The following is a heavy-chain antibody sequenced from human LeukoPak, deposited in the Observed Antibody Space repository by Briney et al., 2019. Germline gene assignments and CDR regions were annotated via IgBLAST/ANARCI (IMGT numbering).Heavy chain of an antibody. Sequence: GGSLRLSCAASGFTFSSHAMSWVRQAPGKGLEWVSAISGSGGSTYYADSVKGRFTISRDNSKNTLYLQMNSLRAEDTAVYYCAKSRWDTAMASLDYWGQGTLVTVSS. CDR3: AKSRWDTAMASLDY. CDR1: GFTFSSHA. V-gene: IGHV3-23*01. D-gene: IGHD5-18*01. J-gene: IGHJ4*02. CDR2: ISGSGGST.